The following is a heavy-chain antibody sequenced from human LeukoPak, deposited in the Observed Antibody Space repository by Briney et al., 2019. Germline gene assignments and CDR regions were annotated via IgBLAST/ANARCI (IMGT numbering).Heavy chain of an antibody. CDR3: ARDRAYSTFDY. CDR2: IKEDGSVK. CDR1: GLPFRSSW. V-gene: IGHV3-7*01. Sequence: GGSLTLPCTPCGLPFRSSWKLWIRQATGRGLKWVANIKEDGSVKNYVDSVKGRFTISRDNAENSLYLQMNGLRADDTALYYCARDRAYSTFDYWGQGTLVTVSS. D-gene: IGHD3-16*01. J-gene: IGHJ4*02.